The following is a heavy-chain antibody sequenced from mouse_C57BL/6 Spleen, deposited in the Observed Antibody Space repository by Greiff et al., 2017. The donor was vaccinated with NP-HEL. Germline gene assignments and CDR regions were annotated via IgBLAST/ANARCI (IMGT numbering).Heavy chain of an antibody. CDR2: ISGGGGNT. V-gene: IGHV5-9*01. CDR1: GFTFSSYT. CDR3: ARNSLYGNYGYFDV. Sequence: EVKVVESGGGLVKPGGSLKLSCAASGFTFSSYTMSWVRQTPEKRLEWVATISGGGGNTYYPDSVKGRFTISRDNAKNTLYLQMSSLRSEDTALYYCARNSLYGNYGYFDVWGTGTTVTVSS. D-gene: IGHD2-1*01. J-gene: IGHJ1*03.